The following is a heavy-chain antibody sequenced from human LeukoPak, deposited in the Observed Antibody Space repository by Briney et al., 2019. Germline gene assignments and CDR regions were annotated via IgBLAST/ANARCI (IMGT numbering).Heavy chain of an antibody. V-gene: IGHV1-18*01. CDR1: GYTFTSYG. CDR2: ISAYNGNT. J-gene: IGHJ4*02. Sequence: ASVKVSCKASGYTFTSYGISWVRQAPGQGLEWMGWISAYNGNTNYAQKLQGRVTMTTDTSTSTAYMELRSLRSDDTAVYYCARGKTVLLWFGEYPYDYWGQGTLVTVSS. D-gene: IGHD3-10*01. CDR3: ARGKTVLLWFGEYPYDY.